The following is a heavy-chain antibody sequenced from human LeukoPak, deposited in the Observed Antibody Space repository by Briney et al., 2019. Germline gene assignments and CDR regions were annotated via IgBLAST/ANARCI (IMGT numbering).Heavy chain of an antibody. Sequence: GGPLGPSFPASGLTFDGYAMHWFGRAPAKGLGWLAVISYDGNNKYYANSVKGRFTISRDNSKNTLYLQMNSLRAEDTAVYYCTRERDLSLYYFDYWGQGTLVTVSS. CDR1: GLTFDGYA. CDR3: TRERDLSLYYFDY. CDR2: ISYDGNNK. V-gene: IGHV3-30-3*01. J-gene: IGHJ4*02.